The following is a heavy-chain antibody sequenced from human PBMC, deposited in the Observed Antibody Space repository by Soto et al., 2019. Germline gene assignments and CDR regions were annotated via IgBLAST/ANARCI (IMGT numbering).Heavy chain of an antibody. D-gene: IGHD2-2*01. CDR2: ISAYNGNT. CDR1: GYTFTTYG. J-gene: IGHJ5*02. V-gene: IGHV1-18*01. CDR3: VRDVQYCSSTSCHPEFDP. Sequence: GASVKVSCKASGYTFTTYGISWVRQAPGQGLEWMGWISAYNGNTNYAQKLQGRVTMTTDTSTSTAYMELRSLRSDDTALYYCVRDVQYCSSTSCHPEFDPWGQGTLVPVSA.